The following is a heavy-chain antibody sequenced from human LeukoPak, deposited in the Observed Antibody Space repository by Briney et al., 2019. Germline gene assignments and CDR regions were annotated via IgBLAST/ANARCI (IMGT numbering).Heavy chain of an antibody. CDR1: GGSISSGGYY. D-gene: IGHD3-3*01. CDR2: IYYSGST. CDR3: ARDEGVVGFYYYGMDV. J-gene: IGHJ6*02. Sequence: SETLSLTCTVSGGSISSGGYYWSWIRQHPGKGLEWIVYIYYSGSTYYNPSLKSRVTISVDTSKNQFSLKLSSVTAADTAVYYCARDEGVVGFYYYGMDVWGQGTTVTVSS. V-gene: IGHV4-31*03.